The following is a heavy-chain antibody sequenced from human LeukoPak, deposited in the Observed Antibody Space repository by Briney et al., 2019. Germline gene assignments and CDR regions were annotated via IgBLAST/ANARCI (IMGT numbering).Heavy chain of an antibody. Sequence: PGGSLRLSCAASGFTFSSYEMNWVRQAPGKGLEWVSYISSSGSTIYYADSVKGRFTISRDNSKNTLYLQMNSLRAEDTAVYYCARSPAHYGSGIYFDYWGQGTLVTVSS. CDR2: ISSSGSTI. D-gene: IGHD3-10*01. CDR3: ARSPAHYGSGIYFDY. J-gene: IGHJ4*02. CDR1: GFTFSSYE. V-gene: IGHV3-48*03.